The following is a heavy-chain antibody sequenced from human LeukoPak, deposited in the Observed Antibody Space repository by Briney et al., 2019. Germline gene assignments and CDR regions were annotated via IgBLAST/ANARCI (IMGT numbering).Heavy chain of an antibody. V-gene: IGHV4-34*01. CDR3: ARTLSSSWYHYGMDV. D-gene: IGHD6-13*01. CDR1: GGSFSGYY. CDR2: INHSGST. J-gene: IGHJ6*02. Sequence: SETLSLTCAVYGGSFSGYYWSWIRQPPGKGLEWIGEINHSGSTNYNPSLKSRVTISVDTSKNQFSLKLSSVTAADTAVYYCARTLSSSWYHYGMDVWGQGTTDTVSS.